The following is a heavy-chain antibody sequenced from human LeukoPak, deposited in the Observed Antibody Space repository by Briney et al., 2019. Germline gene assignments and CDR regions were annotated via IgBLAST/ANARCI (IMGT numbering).Heavy chain of an antibody. Sequence: GASVKVSCKASGYTFTSYDISWVRQATGQGLEWMGWISAYNGNTNYAQKLQGRVTMTTDTSTSTAYMELRSLRSDDTAVYYCARGRGSYCSSTSCYYYYYMDVWGKGTTVTVSS. J-gene: IGHJ6*03. V-gene: IGHV1-18*01. CDR2: ISAYNGNT. CDR1: GYTFTSYD. D-gene: IGHD2-2*01. CDR3: ARGRGSYCSSTSCYYYYYMDV.